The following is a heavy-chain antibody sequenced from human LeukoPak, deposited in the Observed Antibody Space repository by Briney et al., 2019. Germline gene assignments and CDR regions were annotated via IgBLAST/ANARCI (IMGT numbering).Heavy chain of an antibody. J-gene: IGHJ4*02. Sequence: GRSLRLSCAASGFTFSSYGMHWVRQAPGKGLEWVAVISYDGSNKYYADSVKGRFTISRDNSKNTLYLQMNSLRAEDTAVYCCAKDRAPYGDYVAFDYWGQGTLVTVSS. CDR1: GFTFSSYG. V-gene: IGHV3-30*18. CDR2: ISYDGSNK. D-gene: IGHD4-17*01. CDR3: AKDRAPYGDYVAFDY.